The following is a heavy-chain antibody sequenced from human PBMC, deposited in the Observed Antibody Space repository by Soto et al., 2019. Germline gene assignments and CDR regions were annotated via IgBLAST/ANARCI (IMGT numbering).Heavy chain of an antibody. V-gene: IGHV3-11*06. CDR3: VRGGGGGLLDP. CDR2: ISPGSRYP. D-gene: IGHD2-15*01. Sequence: GRSLRLSCAGSGFTFGDSYMSWIRQAPGKGLEWLSYISPGSRYPAYADSVKGRFTISRDNAKRSLYLQMMSLTAEDTAIYYCVRGGGGGLLDPWGQGAMVTAPQ. CDR1: GFTFGDSY. J-gene: IGHJ5*02.